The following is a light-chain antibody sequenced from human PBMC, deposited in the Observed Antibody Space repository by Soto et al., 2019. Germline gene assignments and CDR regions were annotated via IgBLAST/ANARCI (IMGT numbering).Light chain of an antibody. CDR3: SSYAGSNNYV. V-gene: IGLV2-8*01. Sequence: QSVLTQPPSASGSPGHSVTISCTGTSIDVGSYNYVSWYQQHPGKAPKLMIYEVSKRPSGVPARFSGSKSGNTASLTVSGLQAEDEADYYCSSYAGSNNYVFGTGTKVTVL. CDR1: SIDVGSYNY. J-gene: IGLJ1*01. CDR2: EVS.